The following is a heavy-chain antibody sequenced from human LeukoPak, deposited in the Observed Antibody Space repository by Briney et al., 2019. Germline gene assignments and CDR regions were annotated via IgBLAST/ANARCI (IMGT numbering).Heavy chain of an antibody. CDR2: ISGSSSYI. D-gene: IGHD1-20*01. V-gene: IGHV3-21*01. Sequence: GGSLRLSCAASGFTFSSYSMNWVRQAPGKGLEWVSSISGSSSYIYHADSVKGRFTISRDNAKNSLYLQMNSLRAEDTAVYYCARAYNWNLDYWGQGTLVTVSS. CDR3: ARAYNWNLDY. CDR1: GFTFSSYS. J-gene: IGHJ4*02.